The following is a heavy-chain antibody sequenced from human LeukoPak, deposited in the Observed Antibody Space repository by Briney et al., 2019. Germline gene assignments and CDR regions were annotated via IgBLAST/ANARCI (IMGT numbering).Heavy chain of an antibody. Sequence: ASVKVSCKASGYTFTSYGISWVRQAPGQGLEWMGWISAYNGNTNYAQKLQGRVTMTTDTSTSTAYMELRSLRSDDTAVYYCARDAADCFSSWYRLCINYYYGTDVWGQGTTVTVSS. V-gene: IGHV1-18*01. CDR2: ISAYNGNT. CDR1: GYTFTSYG. D-gene: IGHD6-13*01. CDR3: ARDAADCFSSWYRLCINYYYGTDV. J-gene: IGHJ6*02.